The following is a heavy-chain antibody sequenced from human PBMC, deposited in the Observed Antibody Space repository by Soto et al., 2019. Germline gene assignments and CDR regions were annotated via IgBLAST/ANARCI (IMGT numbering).Heavy chain of an antibody. D-gene: IGHD3-3*01. CDR2: ISSSGSTI. Sequence: GGSLRLSCAASGFTFSDYYMSWIRQAPGKGLEWVSYISSSGSTIYYADSVKGRFTISRDNAKNSLYLQMNSLRAEDTAVYYCARENYDFWSGYYTPYGFDYWGQGTLVTVSS. V-gene: IGHV3-11*01. CDR1: GFTFSDYY. CDR3: ARENYDFWSGYYTPYGFDY. J-gene: IGHJ4*02.